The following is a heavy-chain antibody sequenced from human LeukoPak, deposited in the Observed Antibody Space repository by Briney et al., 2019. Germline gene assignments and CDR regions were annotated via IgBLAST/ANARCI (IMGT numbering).Heavy chain of an antibody. V-gene: IGHV3-53*01. D-gene: IGHD1-26*01. Sequence: GGSLRLSCAASGFTVSSNYMSWVRQAPGKGLEWVSVIYSGGSTYYADSVKGRFTISRDNAKNSLYLQMNSLRAEDTAVYYCASEHSGNYYRPFDYWGQGTLVTVSS. CDR1: GFTVSSNY. J-gene: IGHJ4*02. CDR2: IYSGGST. CDR3: ASEHSGNYYRPFDY.